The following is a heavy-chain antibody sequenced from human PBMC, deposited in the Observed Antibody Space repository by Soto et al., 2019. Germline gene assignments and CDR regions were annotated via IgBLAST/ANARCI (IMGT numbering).Heavy chain of an antibody. CDR2: ISGSGGST. D-gene: IGHD5-18*01. CDR1: GFTFSSYA. J-gene: IGHJ4*02. CDR3: ARAGYSYGYGAVDY. Sequence: SGGSLRLSCAASGFTFSSYAMSWVRQAPGKGLEWVSAISGSGGSTYYADSVKGRFTISRDNSKNTLYLQMNSLRAEDTAVYYCARAGYSYGYGAVDYWGQGTLVTVSS. V-gene: IGHV3-23*01.